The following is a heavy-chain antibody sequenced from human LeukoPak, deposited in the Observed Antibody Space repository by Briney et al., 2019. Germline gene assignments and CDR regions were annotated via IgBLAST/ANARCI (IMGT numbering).Heavy chain of an antibody. Sequence: PGGSLRLSCAASGFTFSDYYMSWIRQAPGKGLEWVSYISSSGSTIYYADSVKGRFTISRDNAKNSLYLQMNSLRAEDTAVYYCASGPHYDSSGFPLPFDPWGQGTLVTVSS. V-gene: IGHV3-11*04. D-gene: IGHD3-22*01. CDR2: ISSSGSTI. J-gene: IGHJ5*02. CDR3: ASGPHYDSSGFPLPFDP. CDR1: GFTFSDYY.